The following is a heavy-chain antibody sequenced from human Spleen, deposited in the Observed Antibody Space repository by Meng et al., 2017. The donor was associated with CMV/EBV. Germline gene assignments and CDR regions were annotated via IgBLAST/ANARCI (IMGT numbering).Heavy chain of an antibody. V-gene: IGHV3-30-3*01. CDR3: ARISENAFDI. D-gene: IGHD3-10*01. J-gene: IGHJ3*02. Sequence: GESLKISCAASGFTFSSYAMLWVRQAPGKGLEWVAAISYDGGNKYYADSVKGRFTISRDNSKNRLYLQKNSLRAEDTALYYCARISENAFDIWGQGTMVTVSS. CDR1: GFTFSSYA. CDR2: ISYDGGNK.